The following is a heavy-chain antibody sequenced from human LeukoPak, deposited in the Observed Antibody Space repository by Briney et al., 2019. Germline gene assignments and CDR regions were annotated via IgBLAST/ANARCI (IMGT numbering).Heavy chain of an antibody. V-gene: IGHV4-4*09. CDR1: GGSISSYY. J-gene: IGHJ6*03. CDR2: IYTSEST. D-gene: IGHD2-2*01. Sequence: SETLSLTCTVSGGSISSYYWSWIRQPPGKGLEWIGYIYTSESTNYNPSLKSRVTISVDTSKNQFSLKLSSVTAADTAVYYCARLIPGQLRNYMDVWGKGTTVTVSS. CDR3: ARLIPGQLRNYMDV.